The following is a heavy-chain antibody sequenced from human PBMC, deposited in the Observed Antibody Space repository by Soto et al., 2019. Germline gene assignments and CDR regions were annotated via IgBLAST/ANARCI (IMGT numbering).Heavy chain of an antibody. D-gene: IGHD4-17*01. CDR3: ASDLDYGDYADYAFDI. CDR2: IWYDGSNK. CDR1: GFTFSSYG. V-gene: IGHV3-33*01. Sequence: GGSLRLSCAASGFTFSSYGMHWVRQAPGKGLEWVAVIWYDGSNKYYADSVKGRFTISRDNSKNTLYLQMNSLRAEDTAVYYCASDLDYGDYADYAFDIWGQGTMVTASS. J-gene: IGHJ3*02.